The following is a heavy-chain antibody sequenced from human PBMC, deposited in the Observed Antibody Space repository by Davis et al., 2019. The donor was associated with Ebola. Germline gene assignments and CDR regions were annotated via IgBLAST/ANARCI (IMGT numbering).Heavy chain of an antibody. J-gene: IGHJ6*02. V-gene: IGHV1-2*04. D-gene: IGHD4-17*01. Sequence: AASVKVSCKASGYTFTDYYVHWVRQAPGQGLEWMGWINPNSGSTNFAQKFQGWVTMTRDTSISTAYMELSSLKSDDTAVYYCARAGAAQGYGDYGLGYYYYYGMDVWGQGTTVTVSS. CDR2: INPNSGST. CDR1: GYTFTDYY. CDR3: ARAGAAQGYGDYGLGYYYYYGMDV.